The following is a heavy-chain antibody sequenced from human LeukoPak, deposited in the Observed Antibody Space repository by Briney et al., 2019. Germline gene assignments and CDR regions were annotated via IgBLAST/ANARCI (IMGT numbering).Heavy chain of an antibody. CDR2: ISNSGDNT. V-gene: IGHV3-23*01. J-gene: IGHJ4*02. CDR1: GFTFSDYY. CDR3: AKDQDLYSSGWSDY. D-gene: IGHD6-19*01. Sequence: GGSLRLSCAASGFTFSDYYMSWIRQAPGKGLEWVSGISNSGDNTYYADSVKGRFTISRDNSKNTLYLQMDSLRAEDTAVYYCAKDQDLYSSGWSDYWGRGTLVTVSS.